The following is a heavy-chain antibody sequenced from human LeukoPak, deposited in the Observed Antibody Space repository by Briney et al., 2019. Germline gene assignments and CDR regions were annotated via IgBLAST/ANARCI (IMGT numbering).Heavy chain of an antibody. D-gene: IGHD3-22*01. CDR1: GGSMSNYY. Sequence: SETLSLTCTVSGGSMSNYYWSWIRQPPGKGLDWIGYIYYRGSTNYNPSLKSRVTISLDTSKNQFSLKVTSVTAADTAVYYCARGRYYESSGHFVYYFDYWGQGTLVTVSS. J-gene: IGHJ4*02. CDR3: ARGRYYESSGHFVYYFDY. CDR2: IYYRGST. V-gene: IGHV4-59*01.